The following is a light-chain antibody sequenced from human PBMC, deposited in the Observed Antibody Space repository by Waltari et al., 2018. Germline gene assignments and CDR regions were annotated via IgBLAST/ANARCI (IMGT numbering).Light chain of an antibody. J-gene: IGKJ1*01. CDR3: QQYEAFPVT. CDR1: QSVNRW. Sequence: DIQMTPSPSTLSASVGDRVTITCRASQSVNRWLAWSQQKPGKAPKLLISKASALQNGVAPRFSGGGSGTEFTLTISNLQPDDSSTYYCQQYEAFPVTFGHGTKVEIK. V-gene: IGKV1-5*03. CDR2: KAS.